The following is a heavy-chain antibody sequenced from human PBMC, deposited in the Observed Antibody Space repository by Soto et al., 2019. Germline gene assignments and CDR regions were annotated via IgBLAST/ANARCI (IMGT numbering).Heavy chain of an antibody. CDR3: AHTKRYYVPGFEY. CDR1: GFSLSTSGLG. D-gene: IGHD3-10*02. V-gene: IGHV2-5*02. Sequence: QITLKESGPSLVKPTQTLKLTCTFSGFSLSTSGLGVGWIRQPPGKALAWLALIYWDDDKRYSPSLKNRLTITKDTSKHQVVLTMTNMDTEDTATYYCAHTKRYYVPGFEYWGQGTLVTVSS. J-gene: IGHJ4*02. CDR2: IYWDDDK.